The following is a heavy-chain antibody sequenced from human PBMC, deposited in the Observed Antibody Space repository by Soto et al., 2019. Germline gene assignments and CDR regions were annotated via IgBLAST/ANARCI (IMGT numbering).Heavy chain of an antibody. D-gene: IGHD6-19*01. CDR3: ARAVGDPLYYLDY. CDR2: TDYSGNT. V-gene: IGHV4-59*08. CDR1: SDSMSSYY. J-gene: IGHJ4*02. Sequence: QVQLQESGPGLVRPSETLSVTCTVSSDSMSSYYWIWIRQSPGKGLEWIGYTDYSGNTNYNPSLKSRVTISGDTSKNQFSLRLSSVTAADTAVYYCARAVGDPLYYLDYWGQGTLVTVSS.